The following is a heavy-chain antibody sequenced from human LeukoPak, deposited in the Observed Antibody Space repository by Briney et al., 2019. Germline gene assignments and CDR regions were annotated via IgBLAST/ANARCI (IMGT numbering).Heavy chain of an antibody. CDR1: GFTFSGSA. V-gene: IGHV3-73*01. Sequence: GGSLKLSCAASGFTFSGSAMHWVRQASGKGLEWVGRIRSKANSYATAYAASVKGRFTISRDDSKNTAYLQMNSLKTEDTAVYYCTRLAGGYGYNRDYWGQGTLVTVSS. CDR3: TRLAGGYGYNRDY. D-gene: IGHD5-24*01. J-gene: IGHJ4*02. CDR2: IRSKANSYAT.